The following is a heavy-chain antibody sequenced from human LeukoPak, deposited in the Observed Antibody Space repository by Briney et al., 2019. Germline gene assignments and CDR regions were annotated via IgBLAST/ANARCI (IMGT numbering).Heavy chain of an antibody. CDR2: IIPILGIA. D-gene: IGHD3-16*01. CDR3: AKDRGRLADAFDI. CDR1: GGTFSSYA. Sequence: ASVKVSCKASGGTFSSYAISWVRQAPGQGLEWMGRIIPILGIANYAQKFQGRVTITADKSTSTAYMELSSLRAEDTALYYCAKDRGRLADAFDIWGQGTMVTVSS. J-gene: IGHJ3*02. V-gene: IGHV1-69*04.